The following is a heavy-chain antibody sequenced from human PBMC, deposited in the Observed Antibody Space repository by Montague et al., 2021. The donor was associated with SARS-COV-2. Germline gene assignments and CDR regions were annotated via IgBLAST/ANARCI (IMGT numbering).Heavy chain of an antibody. Sequence: SLRPSCAASGFTFSSYAMHWVRQAPGKGLEWVAVISDDGSNKYYADSVKGRFTISRDNSKNTLYLQMNSLRAEDTAVYYCASRENYGSGSHFQHWGQGTLVTVSS. V-gene: IGHV3-30-3*01. D-gene: IGHD3-10*01. CDR3: ASRENYGSGSHFQH. CDR1: GFTFSSYA. CDR2: ISDDGSNK. J-gene: IGHJ1*01.